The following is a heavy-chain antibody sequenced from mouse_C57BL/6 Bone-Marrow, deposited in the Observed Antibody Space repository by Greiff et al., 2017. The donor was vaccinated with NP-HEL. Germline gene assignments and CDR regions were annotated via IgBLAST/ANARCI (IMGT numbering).Heavy chain of an antibody. Sequence: QVQLQQPGAELVKPGASVKLSCKASGSTFTSYWMQWVQQRPGQGLEWIGEIDPSDSYTNYNQKFKGKATLTVDTSSSTAYMQLSSLTSEDSAVYYCASGDYDGYAMDYGGQGTSVTVSS. CDR3: ASGDYDGYAMDY. J-gene: IGHJ4*01. CDR2: IDPSDSYT. V-gene: IGHV1-50*01. CDR1: GSTFTSYW. D-gene: IGHD2-4*01.